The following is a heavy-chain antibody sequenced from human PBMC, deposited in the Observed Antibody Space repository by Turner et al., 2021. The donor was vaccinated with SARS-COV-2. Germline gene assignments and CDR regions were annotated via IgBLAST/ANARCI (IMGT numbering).Heavy chain of an antibody. CDR3: ARDLIYYGMDV. CDR2: IYSGGST. J-gene: IGHJ6*02. V-gene: IGHV3-53*02. Sequence: EVQLVETGGGLIHPGGSLRLSCAASGFTVSSNYMSWVRQAPGKGLEWVSVIYSGGSTFYADSVKGRFTISRDNSKNTLYLQMDSLRTEDRAVYYCARDLIYYGMDVWGQGTTVTVSS. CDR1: GFTVSSNY.